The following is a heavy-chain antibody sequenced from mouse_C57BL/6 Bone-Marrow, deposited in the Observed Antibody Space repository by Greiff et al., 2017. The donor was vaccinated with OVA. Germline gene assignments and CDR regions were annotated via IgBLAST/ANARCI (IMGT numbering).Heavy chain of an antibody. CDR2: ISYSGST. V-gene: IGHV3-8*01. CDR1: GYSITSDY. D-gene: IGHD2-3*01. CDR3: TRYGDGYYDY. Sequence: EVKLMESGPGLAKPSQTLSLTCSVTGYSITSDYWNWIRKFPGNKLEYMGYISYSGSTYYNPSLKRRISITRDTSKNQYYLQLNSVATENTATNYCTRYGDGYYDYWGQGTTLTVSS. J-gene: IGHJ2*01.